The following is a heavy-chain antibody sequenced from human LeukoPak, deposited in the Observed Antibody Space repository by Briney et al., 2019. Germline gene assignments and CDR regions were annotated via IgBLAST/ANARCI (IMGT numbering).Heavy chain of an antibody. CDR1: GFAFRRYW. D-gene: IGHD3-22*01. J-gene: IGHJ4*02. CDR3: ARDANYYDSRGENYFNY. Sequence: PGGSLRLSCAASGFAFRRYWMSWVRQAPGKGLECGANIKRDGSDTSYVDSVKGRFTISRDNAKNSLYLQLNSLRAEDTAVYYCARDANYYDSRGENYFNYWGQGTLVTVSS. CDR2: IKRDGSDT. V-gene: IGHV3-7*01.